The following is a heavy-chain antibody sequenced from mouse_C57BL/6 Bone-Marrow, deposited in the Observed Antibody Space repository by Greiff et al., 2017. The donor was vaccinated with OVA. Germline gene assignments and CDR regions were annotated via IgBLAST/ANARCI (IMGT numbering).Heavy chain of an antibody. V-gene: IGHV3-5*01. CDR3: ARDNGSSYLAWFAY. CDR1: GISITTGNYR. CDR2: IYYSGTI. Sequence: EVQLQQSGPGLVKPSQTVFLTCTVTGISITTGNYRWSWIRQFPGNKLEWIGYIYYSGTITYNPSLTSRTTITRDTPKNQFFLEMNSLTAEDTATYYCARDNGSSYLAWFAYWGQGTLVTVSA. D-gene: IGHD1-1*01. J-gene: IGHJ3*01.